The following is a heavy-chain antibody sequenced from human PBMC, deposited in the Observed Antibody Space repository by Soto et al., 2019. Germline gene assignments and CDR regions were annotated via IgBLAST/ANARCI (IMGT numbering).Heavy chain of an antibody. D-gene: IGHD2-15*01. Sequence: ASVKVSCKASGYTFTDNGITWVRQAPGQGLEWMGWINCYNGDTKYAQKLQGRVTMTTDTSTSTAFMELRDLRADDTAVYFCARATPSGNYWLYYWGQGTLVTVSS. CDR2: INCYNGDT. CDR3: ARATPSGNYWLYY. V-gene: IGHV1-18*01. J-gene: IGHJ4*02. CDR1: GYTFTDNG.